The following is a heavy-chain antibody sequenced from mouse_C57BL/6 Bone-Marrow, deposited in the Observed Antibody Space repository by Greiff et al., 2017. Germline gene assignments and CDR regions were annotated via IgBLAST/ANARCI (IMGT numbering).Heavy chain of an antibody. CDR2: IWRGGST. CDR3: AEILGRVVY. J-gene: IGHJ3*01. V-gene: IGHV2-5*01. D-gene: IGHD4-1*01. Sequence: VKLQQSGPGLVQPSQSLSITCTVSGFSLTSYGVHWVRQSPGKGLEWLGVIWRGGSTDYNAAFMSRLCITKDNSKSQMFFKMNSLQAVDTSIYSSAEILGRVVYWGQGTLVTVSA. CDR1: GFSLTSYG.